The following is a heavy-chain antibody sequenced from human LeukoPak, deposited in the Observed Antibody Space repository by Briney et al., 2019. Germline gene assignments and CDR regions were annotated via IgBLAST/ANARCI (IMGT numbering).Heavy chain of an antibody. CDR3: ARNLGLTISANWFDP. CDR2: IYHTGAT. V-gene: IGHV4-38-2*01. J-gene: IGHJ5*02. Sequence: PAETLSLTCAVSGYSISGGYFWVWIRQPPGKGLEWIGSIYHTGATYYNPSLRSPVTISVDTSKNQFSLEVNSVTAADTAVYYCARNLGLTISANWFDPWGQGTLVTVSS. CDR1: GYSISGGYF. D-gene: IGHD3-9*01.